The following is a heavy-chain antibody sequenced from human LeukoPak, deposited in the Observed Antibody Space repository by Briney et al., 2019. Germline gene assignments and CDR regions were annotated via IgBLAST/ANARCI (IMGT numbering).Heavy chain of an antibody. J-gene: IGHJ4*02. CDR2: IYHSGST. D-gene: IGHD3-22*01. CDR1: GGSISSGGYS. CDR3: ASYQYYYDSSGYYDRGGYFDY. Sequence: SETLSLTCAVSGGSISSGGYSWSWIRQPPGKGLEWIGYIYHSGSTYYNPSLKSRVTISVDRSKNQFSLKLSSETAADTAVYYCASYQYYYDSSGYYDRGGYFDYWGQGTLVTVSS. V-gene: IGHV4-30-2*01.